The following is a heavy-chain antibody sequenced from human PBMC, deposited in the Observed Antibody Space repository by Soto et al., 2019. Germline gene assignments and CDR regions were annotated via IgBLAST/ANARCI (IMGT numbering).Heavy chain of an antibody. CDR3: AKDLTSGSYSYFDY. J-gene: IGHJ4*02. CDR1: GFNLSRYD. Sequence: HPGGSLRLSCVASGFNLSRYDMYWVRQAPGKGLEWVAVIWYDGTNKYYEDSVKGRFTISRDNSKNTLYLQMNSLRAEDTAVFYCAKDLTSGSYSYFDYWGQGALVTVSS. V-gene: IGHV3-33*07. D-gene: IGHD1-26*01. CDR2: IWYDGTNK.